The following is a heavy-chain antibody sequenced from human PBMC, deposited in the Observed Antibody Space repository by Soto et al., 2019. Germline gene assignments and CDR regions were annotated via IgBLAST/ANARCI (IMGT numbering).Heavy chain of an antibody. CDR3: ARAATHDYGDKYYFDY. V-gene: IGHV3-13*01. J-gene: IGHJ4*02. CDR1: GFTFSSYD. CDR2: IGTAGDT. D-gene: IGHD4-17*01. Sequence: EVQLVESGGGLVQPGGSLRLSCAASGFTFSSYDMHWVRQATGKGLEWVSAIGTAGDTYYPGSVKGRFTISRENAKNSLYRQMNSLRAKDTAVYYCARAATHDYGDKYYFDYWGQGTLVTVSS.